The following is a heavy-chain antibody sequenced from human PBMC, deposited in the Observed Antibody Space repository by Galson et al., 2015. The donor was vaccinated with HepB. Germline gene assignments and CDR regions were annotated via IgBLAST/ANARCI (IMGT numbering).Heavy chain of an antibody. Sequence: SLRLSCAASGFTFSSYGMHWVRQAPGKGLEWVAVIWYDGSNKYYADSVKGRFTISRDNSKNTLYLQMNSLRAEDTAVYYCARESAAGSKFDYWGQGTLVTVSS. CDR3: ARESAAGSKFDY. CDR2: IWYDGSNK. CDR1: GFTFSSYG. V-gene: IGHV3-33*08. J-gene: IGHJ4*02. D-gene: IGHD6-13*01.